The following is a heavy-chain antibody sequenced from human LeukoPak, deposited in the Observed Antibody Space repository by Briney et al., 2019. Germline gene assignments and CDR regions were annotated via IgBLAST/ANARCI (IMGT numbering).Heavy chain of an antibody. CDR1: GGTFSSYA. V-gene: IGHV1-69*04. CDR3: ARGGYGSGSYTFYYYYYGMDV. CDR2: IIPILGIA. Sequence: ASVKVSCKASGGTFSSYAISWVRQAPGQGLEWMGRIIPILGIANYAQKFQGRVTITADKSTSTAYMELSSLRSEDTAVYYCARGGYGSGSYTFYYYYYGMDVWGQGTTVTVSS. J-gene: IGHJ6*02. D-gene: IGHD3-10*01.